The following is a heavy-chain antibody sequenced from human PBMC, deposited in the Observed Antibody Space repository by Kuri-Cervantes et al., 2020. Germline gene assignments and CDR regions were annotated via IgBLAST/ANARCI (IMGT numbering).Heavy chain of an antibody. CDR2: ISGSGGST. CDR1: GGSFSGYY. D-gene: IGHD6-6*01. V-gene: IGHV3-23*01. Sequence: GGSLRLSCAVYGGSFSGYYWSWVRQAPGKGLEWVSAISGSGGSTYYADSVKGRFTISRDNSKNTLYLQMNSLRAEDTAVYYCAKFESSSSYYYYYMDVWGKGTTVTVSS. CDR3: AKFESSSSYYYYYMDV. J-gene: IGHJ6*03.